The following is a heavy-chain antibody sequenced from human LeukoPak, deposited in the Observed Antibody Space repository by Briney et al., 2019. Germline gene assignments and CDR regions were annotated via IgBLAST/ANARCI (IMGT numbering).Heavy chain of an antibody. CDR1: GFTFSSYA. D-gene: IGHD3-10*01. CDR3: ARDSTYYYDSGSSGPHYFDN. Sequence: GGSLRLSCAASGFTFSSYAMHWVRQAPGKGLEWVSIISSGGVYDYYADSVKGRFTISRDNSKDTLYLQLNSLTTEDTAVYYCARDSTYYYDSGSSGPHYFDNWGQGTLVTVSS. V-gene: IGHV3-30*01. CDR2: ISSGGVYD. J-gene: IGHJ4*02.